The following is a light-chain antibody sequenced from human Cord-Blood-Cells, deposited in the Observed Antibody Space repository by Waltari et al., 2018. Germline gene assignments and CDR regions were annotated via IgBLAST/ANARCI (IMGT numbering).Light chain of an antibody. CDR3: SSYTSSSTWV. J-gene: IGLJ3*02. CDR1: SSDVGGYNA. Sequence: QSALTQPASVSGSPGQSITISCPGTSSDVGGYNAVSLYQQHQDKAPKLMIYDVSNRPSGVSNRFSGSKSGNTASLTISGLQAEDESDYYCSSYTSSSTWVFGGGTKLTVL. CDR2: DVS. V-gene: IGLV2-14*01.